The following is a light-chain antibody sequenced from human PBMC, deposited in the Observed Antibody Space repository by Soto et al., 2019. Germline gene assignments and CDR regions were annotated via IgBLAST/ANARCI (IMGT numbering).Light chain of an antibody. CDR2: DVS. CDR3: CSFAGTYIFVI. V-gene: IGLV2-11*01. J-gene: IGLJ2*01. Sequence: SVLTQPRSVSGSPGQSVTIYCSGTCSDVGGYNYVSWYQQHPGKAPKLMIYDVSKRPSGVPDRFSGSKSGNTASLTISGLQTADEADYYCCSFAGTYIFVIFGGGTKVTVL. CDR1: CSDVGGYNY.